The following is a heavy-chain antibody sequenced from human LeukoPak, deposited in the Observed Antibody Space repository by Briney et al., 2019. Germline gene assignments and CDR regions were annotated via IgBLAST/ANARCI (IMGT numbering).Heavy chain of an antibody. J-gene: IGHJ4*02. Sequence: SETLSLTCTVSGGSISSYYWSWIRQPAGKGLEWIGRIYTSGSTNYNPSLKSRVTISVDTSKNQFSLKLGSVTAADTAVYYCARGGQQLEVYYFDYWGQGTLVTVSS. V-gene: IGHV4-4*07. CDR3: ARGGQQLEVYYFDY. D-gene: IGHD6-13*01. CDR2: IYTSGST. CDR1: GGSISSYY.